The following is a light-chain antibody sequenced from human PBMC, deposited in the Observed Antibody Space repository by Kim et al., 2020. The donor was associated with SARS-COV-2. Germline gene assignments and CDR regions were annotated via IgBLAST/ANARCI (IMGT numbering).Light chain of an antibody. CDR1: QSVGNS. CDR3: QQRYNWPLT. J-gene: IGKJ4*01. V-gene: IGKV3-11*01. CDR2: ETS. Sequence: SWSPGESATLSRRASQSVGNSVAWFQQKPGQAPRLLIFETSNRATGIPARFSGSGSGTAFTLTISSLEPEDFAVYYCQQRYNWPLTFGGGTKVEI.